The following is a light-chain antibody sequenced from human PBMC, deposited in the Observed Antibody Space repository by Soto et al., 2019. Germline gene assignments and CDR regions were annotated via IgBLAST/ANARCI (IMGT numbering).Light chain of an antibody. CDR3: SSYAGSTNVI. Sequence: QSVLTQPPSASGSPGQSITISCTGTSSDVGGYDYVSWYQQHPGKAPKLMIYEVNKRPSGVPDRFSGSKSGNTASLTVSGLQAEDEAEYFCSSYAGSTNVIFGGGTKVSVL. J-gene: IGLJ2*01. CDR1: SSDVGGYDY. CDR2: EVN. V-gene: IGLV2-8*01.